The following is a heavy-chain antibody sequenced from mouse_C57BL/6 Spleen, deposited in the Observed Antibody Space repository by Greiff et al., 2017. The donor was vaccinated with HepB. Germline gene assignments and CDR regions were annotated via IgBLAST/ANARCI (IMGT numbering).Heavy chain of an antibody. Sequence: QVQLQQPGAELVKPGASVKVSCKASGYTFTSYWMHWVKQRPGQGLEWIGRIHPSDSDTNYNQKFKGKATLTVDKSSSTAYMQLSSLTSEDTAVYYCAIGKFITTVANWYFDVWGTGTTVTVSS. D-gene: IGHD1-1*01. CDR2: IHPSDSDT. CDR3: AIGKFITTVANWYFDV. V-gene: IGHV1-74*01. J-gene: IGHJ1*03. CDR1: GYTFTSYW.